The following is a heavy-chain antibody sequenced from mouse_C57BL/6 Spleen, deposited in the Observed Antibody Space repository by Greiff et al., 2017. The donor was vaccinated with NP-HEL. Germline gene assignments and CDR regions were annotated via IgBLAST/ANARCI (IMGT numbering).Heavy chain of an antibody. CDR1: GYTFTSYW. CDR3: DRSILDYGSRGY. Sequence: QVQLQQPGAELVKPGASVKVSCKASGYTFTSYWMHWVKQRPGQGLEWIGRIHPSDSDTNYNQKFTGKATLTVDKSASTAYMQLSSLTSEDSAVYYCDRSILDYGSRGYWGQGTTRTVSS. D-gene: IGHD1-1*01. V-gene: IGHV1-74*01. CDR2: IHPSDSDT. J-gene: IGHJ2*01.